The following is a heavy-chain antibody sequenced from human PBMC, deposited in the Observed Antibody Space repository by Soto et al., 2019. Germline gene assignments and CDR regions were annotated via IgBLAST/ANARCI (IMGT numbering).Heavy chain of an antibody. CDR3: ATQGSCSGGSCFNWFDP. Sequence: ASVKVSCKASGYTFTSYGISWVRQAPGKGLEWMGGFDPEDGETIYAQKYQGRVTMTEDTSTDTAYMELSSLRSEDTAVYYCATQGSCSGGSCFNWFDPWGQGTLVTVSS. D-gene: IGHD2-15*01. V-gene: IGHV1-24*01. CDR1: GYTFTSYG. CDR2: FDPEDGET. J-gene: IGHJ5*02.